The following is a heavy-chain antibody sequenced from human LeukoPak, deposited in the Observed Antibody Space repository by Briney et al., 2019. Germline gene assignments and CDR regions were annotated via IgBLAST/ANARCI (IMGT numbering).Heavy chain of an antibody. CDR2: INPSGGST. CDR3: ARDGTTTDDY. Sequence: GASVKVSCKASGYTFTSYYMHWVRQAPAQGLEWMGIINPSGGSTSYAQKFQGRVTMTTDTSTSTAYMELRSLRSDDTAVYYCARDGTTTDDYWGQGTLVTVSS. J-gene: IGHJ4*02. D-gene: IGHD1-26*01. CDR1: GYTFTSYY. V-gene: IGHV1-46*01.